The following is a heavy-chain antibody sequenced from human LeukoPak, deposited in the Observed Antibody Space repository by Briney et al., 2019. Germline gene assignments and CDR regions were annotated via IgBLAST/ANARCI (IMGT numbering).Heavy chain of an antibody. CDR3: ARWGSITTARFDY. D-gene: IGHD3-16*01. V-gene: IGHV4-59*01. CDR1: GGSISSYY. Sequence: SETLSLTCTVSGGSISSYYWSWIRQPPGKGLEWIGYIYYSGSTNYDPSLKSRVTISVDTSKNQFSLELSSVTAADTAVYYCARWGSITTARFDYWGQGTLVTVSS. J-gene: IGHJ4*02. CDR2: IYYSGST.